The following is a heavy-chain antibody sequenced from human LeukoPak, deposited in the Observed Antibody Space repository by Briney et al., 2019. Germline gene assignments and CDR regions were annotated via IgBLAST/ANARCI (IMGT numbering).Heavy chain of an antibody. V-gene: IGHV4-39*01. CDR1: DGSISSSSYY. D-gene: IGHD3-22*01. Sequence: PSETLSLTCTVSDGSISSSSYYWGWIRQSPGKGLEWIGSTYYTGSTYYNPSLKSRVTILVDTSNNQFSLKLSSVTAADTAVYYCATSTYYYDISGRQKQEYYFDYWGQGTLVTVSS. J-gene: IGHJ4*02. CDR3: ATSTYYYDISGRQKQEYYFDY. CDR2: TYYTGST.